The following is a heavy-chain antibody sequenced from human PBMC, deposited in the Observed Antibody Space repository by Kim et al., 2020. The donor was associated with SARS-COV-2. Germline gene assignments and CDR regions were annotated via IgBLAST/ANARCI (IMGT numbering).Heavy chain of an antibody. J-gene: IGHJ4*02. CDR3: ARGLNVGCCTV. CDR1: GGSFSGYY. CDR2: INHSGST. Sequence: SETLSLTCAVYGGSFSGYYWSWIRQPPGKGLEWIGEINHSGSTNYNPSLKSRVTMSVDTSKNQFSLKLSSVTATDTAVYYCARGLNVGCCTVWGQGTMVTVSS. V-gene: IGHV4-34*01. D-gene: IGHD2-8*01.